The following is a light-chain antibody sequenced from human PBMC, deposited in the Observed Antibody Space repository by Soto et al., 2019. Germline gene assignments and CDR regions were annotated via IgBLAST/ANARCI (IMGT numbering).Light chain of an antibody. CDR1: QSVSXN. CDR2: GAS. J-gene: IGKJ1*01. V-gene: IGKV3-15*01. Sequence: EIVMTQSPATLSVSPGERATLSCRASQSVSXNLAWYQQKPGQAPRLLIYGASTRATGIPARFSGSGSGTEFTLTISSLQSEDFAVYYCQQYNNWPTLGQGTKGDIK. CDR3: QQYNNWPT.